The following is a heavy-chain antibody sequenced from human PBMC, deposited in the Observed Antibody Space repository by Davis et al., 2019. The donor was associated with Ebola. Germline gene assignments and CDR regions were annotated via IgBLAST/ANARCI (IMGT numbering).Heavy chain of an antibody. CDR2: ISCRGGST. CDR3: AKVRSYDAFDI. V-gene: IGHV3-23*01. CDR1: GFTFSSYA. Sequence: GGSLRLSCAASGFTFSSYAMSRVRQDPAKGLEWVSAISCRGGSTYYADSVKGRFTISRDNSKNTLYLQMNSLRAEDTAVYYCAKVRSYDAFDIWGQGTMVTVSS. J-gene: IGHJ3*02.